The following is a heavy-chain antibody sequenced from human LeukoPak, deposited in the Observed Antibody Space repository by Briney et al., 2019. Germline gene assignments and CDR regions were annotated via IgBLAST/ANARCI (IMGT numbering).Heavy chain of an antibody. Sequence: GGSLRLSCAASEFSVGSNYMTWVRQAPGKGLEWVSLIYSGGSTYYADSVKGRFTISRDNSKNTLYLQMNSLRAEDTAVYYCARDPSGSYFFDYWGQGTLVTVSS. J-gene: IGHJ4*02. D-gene: IGHD1-26*01. CDR1: EFSVGSNY. V-gene: IGHV3-66*01. CDR3: ARDPSGSYFFDY. CDR2: IYSGGST.